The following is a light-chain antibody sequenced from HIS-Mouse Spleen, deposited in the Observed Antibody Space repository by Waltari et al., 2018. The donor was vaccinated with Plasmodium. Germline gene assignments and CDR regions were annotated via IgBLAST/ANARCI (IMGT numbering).Light chain of an antibody. CDR1: QSISNY. Sequence: DIQMTQSPSSLSASVGDRVNITCRASQSISNYLKWYQQKPGKAPKFLIYAASTLQSGVPSRFSGSGSGTDFTLTISSLQPEDFATYYCQQSYSTWTFGQGTKVEIK. J-gene: IGKJ1*01. CDR2: AAS. CDR3: QQSYSTWT. V-gene: IGKV1-39*01.